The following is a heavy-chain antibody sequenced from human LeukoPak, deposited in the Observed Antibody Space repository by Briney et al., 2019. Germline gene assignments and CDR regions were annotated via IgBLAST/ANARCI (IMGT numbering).Heavy chain of an antibody. Sequence: SGPTLVKPTQTLTLTCTFSGFSLSTSGVGVGWIRQPPGKALEWLALIYWDDDKRYSPSLKSRLTITKDTSKNQVVLTMTNMDPADAATYYCAHNNTIFWPGDAFDIWGQGTMVTVSS. CDR1: GFSLSTSGVG. J-gene: IGHJ3*02. CDR2: IYWDDDK. D-gene: IGHD3-9*01. V-gene: IGHV2-5*02. CDR3: AHNNTIFWPGDAFDI.